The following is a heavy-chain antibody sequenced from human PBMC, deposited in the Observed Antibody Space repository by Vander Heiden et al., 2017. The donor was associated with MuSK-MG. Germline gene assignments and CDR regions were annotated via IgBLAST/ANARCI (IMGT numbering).Heavy chain of an antibody. CDR2: ISYDGSNK. CDR3: ARGQLVSLYYFDY. V-gene: IGHV3-30-3*01. Sequence: TFSSYAIHWVRQAPGKGLEWVAVISYDGSNKYYADAVKGRFTISRDNSKNTLYLQMNSLRAEDTAVYYCARGQLVSLYYFDYWGQGTLVTVYS. CDR1: TFSSYA. J-gene: IGHJ4*02. D-gene: IGHD6-6*01.